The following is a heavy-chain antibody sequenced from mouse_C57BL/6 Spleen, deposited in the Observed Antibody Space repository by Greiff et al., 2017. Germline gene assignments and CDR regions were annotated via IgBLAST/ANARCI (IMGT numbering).Heavy chain of an antibody. Sequence: QVQLQQPGAELVKPGASVKLSCKASGYTFTSYWMHWVKQRPGQGLEWIGMIHPNRGSTNYNEKFKSKATLTVDKSSRTAYMQLSSLTSEDSAVYYCSFITTNWYFDVWGTGTTVTVSS. D-gene: IGHD1-1*01. CDR2: IHPNRGST. CDR3: SFITTNWYFDV. V-gene: IGHV1-64*01. J-gene: IGHJ1*03. CDR1: GYTFTSYW.